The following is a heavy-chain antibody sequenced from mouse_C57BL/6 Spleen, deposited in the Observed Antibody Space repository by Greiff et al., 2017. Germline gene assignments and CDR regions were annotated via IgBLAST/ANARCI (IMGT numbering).Heavy chain of an antibody. V-gene: IGHV1-82*01. J-gene: IGHJ2*01. CDR2: IYPGDGDT. CDR3: ARSDYSNLDY. Sequence: QVQLQQSGPELVKPGASVKISCKASGYAFSSSWMNWVKQRPGKGLEWIGRIYPGDGDTNYNGKFKGKATLTADKSSSTAYMQLSSLTSEDSAVYFCARSDYSNLDYWGQGTTLTVSS. CDR1: GYAFSSSW. D-gene: IGHD2-5*01.